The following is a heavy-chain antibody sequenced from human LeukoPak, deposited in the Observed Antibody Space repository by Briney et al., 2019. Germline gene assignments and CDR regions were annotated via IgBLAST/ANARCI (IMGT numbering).Heavy chain of an antibody. CDR2: ISSSGTTI. CDR3: ATSSSWPPGWDY. V-gene: IGHV3-48*03. J-gene: IGHJ4*02. Sequence: PGVSLRLSCAASGFTFSSFEMNWVRQAPGKGLEWVSYISSSGTTIYYADSVKGRFTISRDNAKNSLYLQMNSLRAEDTGVYYCATSSSWPPGWDYWGQGTLVTVS. D-gene: IGHD6-13*01. CDR1: GFTFSSFE.